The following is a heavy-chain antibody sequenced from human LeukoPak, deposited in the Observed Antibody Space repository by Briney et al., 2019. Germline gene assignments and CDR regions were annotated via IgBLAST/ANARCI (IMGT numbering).Heavy chain of an antibody. CDR1: GFAVSNNY. V-gene: IGHV3-53*04. J-gene: IGHJ1*01. CDR2: IYGGGST. D-gene: IGHD3-22*01. CDR3: ARAYDSSGYWPEYFHH. Sequence: GSLRLSCAASGFAVSNNYMSWVRQAPGKGLEWVSIIYGGGSTYYSDSVNGRFTISRHNSKNTLFLQMNSLRTEDTAVYYCARAYDSSGYWPEYFHHWGQGTLVTVSS.